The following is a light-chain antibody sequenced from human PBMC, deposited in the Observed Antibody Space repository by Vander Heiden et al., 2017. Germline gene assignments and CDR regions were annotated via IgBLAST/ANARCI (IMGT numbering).Light chain of an antibody. Sequence: SYELTQPPSVSVSPGQTASITCSGDKLGDKYACWYQQKPGQSPVLVIYQDSKRPSGIPERFSGSNSGNTATLTIIGTQAMYEADYYCQAWDSSTVVFGGGTKLTVL. CDR1: KLGDKY. V-gene: IGLV3-1*01. CDR2: QDS. CDR3: QAWDSSTVV. J-gene: IGLJ2*01.